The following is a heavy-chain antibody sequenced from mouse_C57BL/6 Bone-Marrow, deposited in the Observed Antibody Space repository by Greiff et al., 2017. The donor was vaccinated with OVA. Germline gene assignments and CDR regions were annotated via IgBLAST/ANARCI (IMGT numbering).Heavy chain of an antibody. D-gene: IGHD2-2*01. CDR1: GFTFSSYA. V-gene: IGHV5-9-1*02. Sequence: EVMLVESGEGLVKPGGSLKLSCAASGFTFSSYAMSWVRQTPEKRLEWVAYISSGGDYIYYADTVKGRFTISRDNARNTLYLQMSSLKSEDTAMYYCTRSYGYASYYYAMDYWGQGTSVTVSS. CDR2: ISSGGDYI. J-gene: IGHJ4*01. CDR3: TRSYGYASYYYAMDY.